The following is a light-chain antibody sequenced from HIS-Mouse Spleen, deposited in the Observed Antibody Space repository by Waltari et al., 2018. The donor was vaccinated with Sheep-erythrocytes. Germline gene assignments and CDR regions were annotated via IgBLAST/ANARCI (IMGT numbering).Light chain of an antibody. CDR3: CSYAGSSTFDVV. Sequence: QSALTQPASVSGSPGQSITISCTGTSSDVGSYNLVSWYQQHPGKAPQLMIYEGSKRPSGVSNRGSGSKSGNTASLTISGLQAEDEADYYCCSYAGSSTFDVVFGGGTKLTVL. CDR1: SSDVGSYNL. J-gene: IGLJ2*01. V-gene: IGLV2-23*03. CDR2: EGS.